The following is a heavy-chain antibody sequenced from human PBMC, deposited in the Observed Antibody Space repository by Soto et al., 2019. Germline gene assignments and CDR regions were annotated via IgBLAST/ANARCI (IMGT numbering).Heavy chain of an antibody. V-gene: IGHV2-26*01. J-gene: IGHJ6*02. CDR3: ARMKVDSYQFYYAMDV. CDR1: GFSLTTGKMG. D-gene: IGHD3-9*01. CDR2: IFSDNER. Sequence: SGPTLVNPTETLTLTCTVSGFSLTTGKMGVSWIRQPPGKALEWLAHIFSDNERSYSTSLQGRLTISKDTSGSQVVLSMTNVDPVDTATYYCARMKVDSYQFYYAMDVWGQGTTVTVSS.